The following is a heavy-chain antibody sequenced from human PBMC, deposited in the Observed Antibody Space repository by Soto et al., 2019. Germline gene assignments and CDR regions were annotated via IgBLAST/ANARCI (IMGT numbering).Heavy chain of an antibody. CDR3: ARWDYGYYARFDY. J-gene: IGHJ4*02. CDR2: MNPNSGNT. V-gene: IGHV1-8*01. Sequence: QVQLVQSGAEVKKSGASVKVSCKASGYTFTSHDINWVRQATGQGLEWMGWMNPNSGNTGYAQKLQGRVTMTRNSSISTAYMELSSLISEDTAVYYCARWDYGYYARFDYWGQGTLVTVSS. CDR1: GYTFTSHD. D-gene: IGHD4-17*01.